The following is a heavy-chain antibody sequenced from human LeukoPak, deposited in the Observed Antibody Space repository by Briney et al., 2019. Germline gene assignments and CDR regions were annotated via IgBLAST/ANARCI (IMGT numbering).Heavy chain of an antibody. D-gene: IGHD3-10*01. CDR1: GGSISSYY. CDR2: IYYSGST. J-gene: IGHJ5*02. CDR3: ARHSGGGPDYYGSGSYYNSENWFDP. V-gene: IGHV4-59*08. Sequence: PSETLSLTCTVSGGSISSYYWSWIRQPPGKGLEWIGYIYYSGSTNYNPSIKSRVTISVDTSKNQFSLKLSSVTAADTAVYYCARHSGGGPDYYGSGSYYNSENWFDPWGQGTLVTVSS.